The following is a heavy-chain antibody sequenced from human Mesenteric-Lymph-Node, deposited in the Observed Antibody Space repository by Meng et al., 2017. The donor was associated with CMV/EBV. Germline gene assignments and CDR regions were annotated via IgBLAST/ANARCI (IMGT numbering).Heavy chain of an antibody. CDR3: FSEGNDSTGN. V-gene: IGHV3-73*01. J-gene: IGHJ4*02. CDR2: IRSKANSYAT. CDR1: GFSFSDYE. D-gene: IGHD6-19*01. Sequence: GESLKISCAASGFSFSDYEMNWVRQASGKGLEWVGRIRSKANSYATAYAASMKGRFTISRDDSKNTAYLQMNSLKSEDTAVYYCFSEGNDSTGNWGQGTLVTVSS.